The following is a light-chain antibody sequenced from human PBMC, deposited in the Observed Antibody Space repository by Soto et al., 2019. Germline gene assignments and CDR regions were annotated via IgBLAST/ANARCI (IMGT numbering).Light chain of an antibody. J-gene: IGKJ2*01. Sequence: EIVLTQSPGTLSLSPGERATLSCRASQSISSSYLAWYQQKPGQAPRLLIYAASSRAPGIPDRFSGSGSGTDFTLAISRLEPEDFAVDYCQQYGSSSYTLGQGTQLAIK. CDR3: QQYGSSSYT. V-gene: IGKV3-20*01. CDR1: QSISSSY. CDR2: AAS.